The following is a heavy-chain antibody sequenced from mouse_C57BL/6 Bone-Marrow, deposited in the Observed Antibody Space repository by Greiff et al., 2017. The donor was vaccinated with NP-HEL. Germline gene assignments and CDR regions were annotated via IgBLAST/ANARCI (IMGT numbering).Heavy chain of an antibody. CDR1: GYTFTSYG. Sequence: QVQLQQSGAELARPGASVKLSCKASGYTFTSYGISWVKQRTGQGLEWIGEIYPRSGNTYYNEKFKGKATRTADKSSSTAYRELRSLTSEDSAVYFCARYYYGSSKRYYFDYWGQGTTLTVSS. CDR3: ARYYYGSSKRYYFDY. V-gene: IGHV1-81*01. J-gene: IGHJ2*01. CDR2: IYPRSGNT. D-gene: IGHD1-1*01.